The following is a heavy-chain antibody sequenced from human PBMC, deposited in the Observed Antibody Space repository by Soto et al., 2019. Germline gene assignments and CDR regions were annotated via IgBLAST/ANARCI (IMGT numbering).Heavy chain of an antibody. V-gene: IGHV1-69*01. CDR2: IIPIFGTA. CDR1: GGTFSSYA. D-gene: IGHD3-22*01. Sequence: QVQLVQSGAEVKKPGSSVKVSCKASGGTFSSYAISWVRQAPGQGLEWMGVIIPIFGTANYAQKFQGRVTITADESTSTAYMELSSLRSEDTAVYYCARGVLYYYDSSGYRSYFDYWGQGTLVTVSS. J-gene: IGHJ4*02. CDR3: ARGVLYYYDSSGYRSYFDY.